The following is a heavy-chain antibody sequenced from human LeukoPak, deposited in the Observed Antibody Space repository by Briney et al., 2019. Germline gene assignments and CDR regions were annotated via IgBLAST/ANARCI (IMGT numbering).Heavy chain of an antibody. J-gene: IGHJ4*02. CDR3: AKSGVVVPAATD. D-gene: IGHD2-2*01. CDR2: ISGSGGST. Sequence: GGSLRLSCAASGFTFSSYAMSWVRQAPGKGLEWVSAISGSGGSTYFADSVKGRFTISRDNSKNTLYLQMNSLRAEDTAVYYCAKSGVVVPAATDWGQGTLVTVSS. CDR1: GFTFSSYA. V-gene: IGHV3-23*01.